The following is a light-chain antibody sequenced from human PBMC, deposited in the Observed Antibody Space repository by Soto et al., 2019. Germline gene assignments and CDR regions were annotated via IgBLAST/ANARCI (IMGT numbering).Light chain of an antibody. CDR3: HKHDGLHL. J-gene: IGKJ3*01. Sequence: DIQLTQSPSSLSASVGDRVTITCQASQDISNHLNWYQQKPGKAPNLLIYDASDLETGVPSRFSGGVSGTFFSFSINSLQPEYIATYYCHKHDGLHLFGPGTKVEIK. CDR2: DAS. CDR1: QDISNH. V-gene: IGKV1-33*01.